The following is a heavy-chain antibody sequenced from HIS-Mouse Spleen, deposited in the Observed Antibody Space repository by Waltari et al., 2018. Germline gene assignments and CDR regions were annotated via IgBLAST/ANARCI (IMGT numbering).Heavy chain of an antibody. CDR2: IDWDDDK. D-gene: IGHD6-19*01. J-gene: IGHJ4*02. CDR3: ARIAEGYSSGWYAFDY. V-gene: IGHV2-70*15. CDR1: WFSLSTSGMC. Sequence: QVTLRESGPALVKPTQTLTLTCTFSWFSLSTSGMCVSWIRQPPGTALEWLARIDWDDDKYYSTYLKTRLTISKDTSKNQVVLTMTNMDPVDTATYYCARIAEGYSSGWYAFDYWGQGTLVTVSS.